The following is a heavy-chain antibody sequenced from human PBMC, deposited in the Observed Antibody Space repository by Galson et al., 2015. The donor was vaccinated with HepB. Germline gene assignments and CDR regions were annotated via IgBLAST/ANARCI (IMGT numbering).Heavy chain of an antibody. CDR3: ATSPYYGSGTYSNAWFDP. CDR1: GYIFINYG. Sequence: SVKVSCKAVGYIFINYGVTWMRQAPGQGLEWLGWINTNTGNPTYAQGFTGRFVFSLDTSVTTAYLQITSLKAEDTAVYYCATSPYYGSGTYSNAWFDPWGQGTLVTVSS. D-gene: IGHD3-10*01. J-gene: IGHJ5*02. V-gene: IGHV7-4-1*02. CDR2: INTNTGNP.